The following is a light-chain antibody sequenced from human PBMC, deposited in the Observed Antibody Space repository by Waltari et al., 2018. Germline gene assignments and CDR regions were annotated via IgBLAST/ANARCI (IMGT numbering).Light chain of an antibody. CDR3: QQYGTFPWT. V-gene: IGKV3-20*01. CDR1: QTVSSSD. CDR2: GAS. J-gene: IGKJ1*01. Sequence: EIVLTQSPGTLYLSPGERATLPCRASQTVSSSDLAWYQQKPGQPPRLLIYGASSRATGIPDRFSGSGSATDFTLTISRLEPEDFAVYYCQQYGTFPWTFGQGTKVEIK.